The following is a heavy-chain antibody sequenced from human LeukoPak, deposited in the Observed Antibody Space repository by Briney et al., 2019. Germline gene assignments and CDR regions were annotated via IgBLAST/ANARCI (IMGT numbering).Heavy chain of an antibody. CDR3: ATAVFVVVTVGYYYYYMDV. CDR2: VKSKTDGGTT. J-gene: IGHJ6*03. D-gene: IGHD2-21*02. CDR1: GFTFSNAW. Sequence: PGGSLRLSCAASGFTFSNAWMNWVRQAPGKGLEWVGHVKSKTDGGTTDYAAPVKGRFTISRDDSKNTLYLQMNILKTEETAVYYCATAVFVVVTVGYYYYYMDVWGKGTTVTVSS. V-gene: IGHV3-15*01.